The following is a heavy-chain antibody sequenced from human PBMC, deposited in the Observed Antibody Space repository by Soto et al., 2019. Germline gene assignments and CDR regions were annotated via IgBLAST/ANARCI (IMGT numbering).Heavy chain of an antibody. V-gene: IGHV1-2*02. CDR1: GYTFTGYY. CDR3: ARDLGVIPYYYYYYGMDV. Sequence: QVQLVQSGAEVKKPGASVKVSCKASGYTFTGYYMHWVRQAPGQGLEWMGWINPNSGGTNYAQKFQGRVTMTRDRSISTAYMELSRLRSDDTAVYYCARDLGVIPYYYYYYGMDVWGQGTTVTVSS. D-gene: IGHD3-16*02. J-gene: IGHJ6*02. CDR2: INPNSGGT.